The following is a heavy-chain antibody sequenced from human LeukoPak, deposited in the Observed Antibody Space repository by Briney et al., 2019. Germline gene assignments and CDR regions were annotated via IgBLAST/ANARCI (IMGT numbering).Heavy chain of an antibody. CDR3: ARGLLWFGESQDGDDAFDI. CDR2: INPNGGST. Sequence: ASVKVSCKASGYTFTSYYMHWVRQAPGQGREGMGVINPNGGSTIYAQKLQGRVTMTRDTSTSTVYMELSSLRSEDTAVYYCARGLLWFGESQDGDDAFDIWGQGTTVTVSS. D-gene: IGHD3-10*01. CDR1: GYTFTSYY. J-gene: IGHJ3*02. V-gene: IGHV1-46*04.